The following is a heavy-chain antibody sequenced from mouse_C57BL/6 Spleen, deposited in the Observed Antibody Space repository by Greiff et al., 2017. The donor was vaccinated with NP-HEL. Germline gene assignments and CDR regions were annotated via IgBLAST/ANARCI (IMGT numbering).Heavy chain of an antibody. Sequence: QVQLQQSGPELVKPGASVKISCKASGYAFSSSWMNWVKQRPGKGLEWIGRIYPGDGDTNYNGKFKGKATLTADKSSSTAYMQLSSLTSEDSAVYFCARRIMGYGNYLYFDYWGQGTTLTVSS. CDR2: IYPGDGDT. CDR1: GYAFSSSW. CDR3: ARRIMGYGNYLYFDY. D-gene: IGHD2-10*02. J-gene: IGHJ2*01. V-gene: IGHV1-82*01.